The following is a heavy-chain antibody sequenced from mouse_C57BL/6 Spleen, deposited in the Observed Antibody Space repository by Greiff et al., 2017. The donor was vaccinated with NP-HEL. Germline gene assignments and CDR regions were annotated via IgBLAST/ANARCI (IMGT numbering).Heavy chain of an antibody. D-gene: IGHD4-1*02. Sequence: DVQLVESGGGLVQPGGSLSLSCAASGFTFTDYYMSWVRQPPGKALEWLGFIRNKANGYTTEYSASVKGRFTISRDNSQSILYLQMNALRAEDSATYYCARSSTGTPFDYWGQGTTLTVSS. CDR2: IRNKANGYTT. V-gene: IGHV7-3*01. CDR3: ARSSTGTPFDY. J-gene: IGHJ2*01. CDR1: GFTFTDYY.